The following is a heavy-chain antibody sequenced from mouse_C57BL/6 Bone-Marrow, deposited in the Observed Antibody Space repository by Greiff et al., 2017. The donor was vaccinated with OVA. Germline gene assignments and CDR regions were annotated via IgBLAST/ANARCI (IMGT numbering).Heavy chain of an antibody. CDR1: GYTFTSYW. D-gene: IGHD2-5*01. CDR2: INPSSGYT. Sequence: QVQLQQSGAELAKPGASVKLSCKASGYTFTSYWMHWVKQRPGQGLEWIGYINPSSGYTKYNQKFKDKATLTEDKSSSTAYMQLSSLTYEDSAVYYGARDPLYYSNYNFDYWGQGTTLTVSS. V-gene: IGHV1-7*01. J-gene: IGHJ2*01. CDR3: ARDPLYYSNYNFDY.